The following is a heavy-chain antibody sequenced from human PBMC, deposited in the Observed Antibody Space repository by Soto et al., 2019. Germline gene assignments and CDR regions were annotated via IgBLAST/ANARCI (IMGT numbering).Heavy chain of an antibody. Sequence: SETLSLTCTVSGGSISSGGYYWSWIRQHPGKGLEWIGYIYYSGSTYYNPSLKSRVTISVDTSKNQFSLKLSSVTAADTAVYYCARHARSRRIVSIWGQGTMVTVSS. CDR3: ARHARSRRIVSI. V-gene: IGHV4-31*03. J-gene: IGHJ3*02. D-gene: IGHD3-22*01. CDR2: IYYSGST. CDR1: GGSISSGGYY.